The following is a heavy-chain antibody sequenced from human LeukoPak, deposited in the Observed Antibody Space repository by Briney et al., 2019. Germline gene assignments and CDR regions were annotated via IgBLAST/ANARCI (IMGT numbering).Heavy chain of an antibody. CDR2: ISSSGSTI. CDR1: GFTFSDYY. J-gene: IGHJ4*02. CDR3: AKSSSGYYYDFDY. D-gene: IGHD3-22*01. V-gene: IGHV3-11*01. Sequence: PGGSLRLSCAASGFTFSDYYMSWIRQAPGKGLEWVSYISSSGSTIYYADSVKGRFTISRDNAKNSLYLQMNSLRAEDTAVYYCAKSSSGYYYDFDYWGQGTLVTVSS.